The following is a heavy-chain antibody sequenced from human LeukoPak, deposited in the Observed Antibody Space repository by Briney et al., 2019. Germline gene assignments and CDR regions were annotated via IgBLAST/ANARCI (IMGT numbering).Heavy chain of an antibody. CDR2: IIPISGTA. CDR3: ARDLAARGGGWFDP. CDR1: GGTFSSYA. Sequence: SVKVSCKASGGTFSSYAISWVRQAPGQGLEWMGRIIPISGTANYAQKFQGRVTITTDESTSTAYMELSSLRSEDTAVYYCARDLAARGGGWFDPWGQGTLVTVSS. J-gene: IGHJ5*02. V-gene: IGHV1-69*05. D-gene: IGHD6-6*01.